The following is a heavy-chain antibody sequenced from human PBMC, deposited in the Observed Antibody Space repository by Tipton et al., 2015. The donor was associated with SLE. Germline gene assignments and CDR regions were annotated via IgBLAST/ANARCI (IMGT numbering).Heavy chain of an antibody. D-gene: IGHD2-21*02. V-gene: IGHV3-30*04. CDR3: ARDGDIVVVTDAFDI. Sequence: SLRLSCAASGFSFSSYAMHWVRQAPGKGLEWVAVISYDGGNKYYADSVKGRFTISRDNSKNTLYLQMNSLRPEDTAVYYCARDGDIVVVTDAFDIWGQGTMVTVSS. J-gene: IGHJ3*02. CDR1: GFSFSSYA. CDR2: ISYDGGNK.